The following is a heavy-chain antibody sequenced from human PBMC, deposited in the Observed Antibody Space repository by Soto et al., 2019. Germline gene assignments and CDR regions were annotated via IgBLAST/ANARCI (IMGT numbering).Heavy chain of an antibody. V-gene: IGHV3-11*01. CDR3: ARDRYYYDSSGYSLPLFDY. J-gene: IGHJ4*02. CDR1: GFTFSYYY. CDR2: ISSSGSTI. Sequence: GGSLRLSCAASGFTFSYYYMSWIRQSPGKGLEWVSYISSSGSTIYYADSVKGRFTTSRDNAKNSLYLQMNSLRAEDTAVYYCARDRYYYDSSGYSLPLFDYWGQGTLVTVSS. D-gene: IGHD3-22*01.